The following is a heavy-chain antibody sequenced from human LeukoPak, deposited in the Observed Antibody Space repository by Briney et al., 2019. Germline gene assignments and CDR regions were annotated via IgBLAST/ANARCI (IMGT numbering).Heavy chain of an antibody. CDR2: IRYDGSNK. D-gene: IGHD5-12*01. J-gene: IGHJ4*02. CDR3: AKGRRYSGYDALDY. V-gene: IGHV3-30*02. CDR1: GFTFTSYW. Sequence: PGGSLRLSCAASGFTFTSYWMNWVRQAPGKGLEWVAFIRYDGSNKYYADSVKGRFTISRDNSKNTLYLQMNSLRAEDTAVYYCAKGRRYSGYDALDYWGQGTLVTVSS.